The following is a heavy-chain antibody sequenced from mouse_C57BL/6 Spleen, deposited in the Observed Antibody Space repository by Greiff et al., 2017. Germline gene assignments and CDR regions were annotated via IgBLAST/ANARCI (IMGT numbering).Heavy chain of an antibody. J-gene: IGHJ1*03. CDR2: ISSGGDYI. V-gene: IGHV5-9-1*02. D-gene: IGHD1-1*02. CDR1: GFTFSSYA. Sequence: EVNLVESGEGLVKPGGSLKLSCAASGFTFSSYAMSWVRQTPEKRLEWVAYISSGGDYIYYADTVKGRFTISRDNARNTLYLQMSSLKSEDTAMYYCTRDSVATRYFDVWGTGTTVTVSS. CDR3: TRDSVATRYFDV.